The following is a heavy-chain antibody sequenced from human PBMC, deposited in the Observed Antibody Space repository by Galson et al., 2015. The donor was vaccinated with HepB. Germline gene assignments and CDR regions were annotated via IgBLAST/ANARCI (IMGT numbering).Heavy chain of an antibody. CDR1: GFTFSSYA. CDR2: ISYDGSNK. D-gene: IGHD3-9*01. J-gene: IGHJ4*02. CDR3: ARVEDDILTKAIFDY. Sequence: SLRLSCAASGFTFSSYAMHWVRQAPGKGLEWVAVISYDGSNKYYADSVKGRFTISRDNSKNTLYLQMNSLRAEDTAVYYSARVEDDILTKAIFDYWGQGTLVTVSS. V-gene: IGHV3-30-3*01.